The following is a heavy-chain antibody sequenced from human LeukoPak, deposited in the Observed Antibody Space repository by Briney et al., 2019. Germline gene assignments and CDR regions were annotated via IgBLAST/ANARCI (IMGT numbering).Heavy chain of an antibody. V-gene: IGHV3-23*01. CDR3: AKSVGATEFIFDY. J-gene: IGHJ4*02. CDR1: GFTFSSYA. Sequence: GGSLRLSCAASGFTFSSYAMSWVRQAPGEGLEWVSAISGSGGSTYYADSVKGRFTISRDNSKNTLYLQMNSLRAEDTAVYYCAKSVGATEFIFDYWGQGTLVTVSS. CDR2: ISGSGGST. D-gene: IGHD1-26*01.